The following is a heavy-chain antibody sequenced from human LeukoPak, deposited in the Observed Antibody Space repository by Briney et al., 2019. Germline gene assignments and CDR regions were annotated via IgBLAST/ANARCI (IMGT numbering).Heavy chain of an antibody. D-gene: IGHD7-27*01. V-gene: IGHV3-15*01. CDR1: GFTYSNAW. J-gene: IGHJ4*02. Sequence: GGSLTLSCAASGFTYSNAWMKCVRQAPGKALEWCGRIKSKTDGGTTDYVAPVKGRFTISRDDSKNTLYLQVNSLNTEDTAVYYCTTGNCGSFSYWGQGTLVTVSS. CDR3: TTGNCGSFSY. CDR2: IKSKTDGGTT.